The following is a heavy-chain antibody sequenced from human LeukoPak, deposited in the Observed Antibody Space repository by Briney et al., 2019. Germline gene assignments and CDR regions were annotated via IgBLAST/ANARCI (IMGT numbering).Heavy chain of an antibody. V-gene: IGHV1-46*01. CDR2: INPSGGST. CDR3: ARDHIVVVPAAMENYYYYGMDV. Sequence: ASVKVSCKASGYTFTSYYMHWVRQAPGQGLEWIGLINPSGGSTSYAQKFQGRVTMTRDTSTSTVYMELSRLRSEDTAVYYCARDHIVVVPAAMENYYYYGMDVWGKGTTVTVSS. J-gene: IGHJ6*04. D-gene: IGHD2-2*01. CDR1: GYTFTSYY.